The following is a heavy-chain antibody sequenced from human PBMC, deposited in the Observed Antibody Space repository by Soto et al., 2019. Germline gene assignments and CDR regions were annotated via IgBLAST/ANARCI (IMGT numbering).Heavy chain of an antibody. CDR2: INHSGST. Sequence: QVQLQQWGAGLLKPSETLSLTCAVYGGSFSGYYWSWIRQPPGKGLEWIGEINHSGSTNYNPSLRGRVTIAVDTSERRFSLKLSSVTAADAAVYYCARGPYYYGSGIPPLHYDYGMDVWGQGTTVTVSS. J-gene: IGHJ6*02. CDR3: ARGPYYYGSGIPPLHYDYGMDV. CDR1: GGSFSGYY. V-gene: IGHV4-34*01. D-gene: IGHD3-10*01.